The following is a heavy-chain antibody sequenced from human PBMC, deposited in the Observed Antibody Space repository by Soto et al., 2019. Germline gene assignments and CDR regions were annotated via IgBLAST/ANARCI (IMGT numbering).Heavy chain of an antibody. J-gene: IGHJ6*02. V-gene: IGHV4-59*01. CDR1: GGSISSYY. D-gene: IGHD2-15*01. Sequence: PSETLSLTCTVSGGSISSYYLGWIRQPPGKGLEWIGYIYYSGSTNYNPSLKSRVTISVDTSKNQFSLKLSSVTAADTAVYYCARSRGPGYPEYYYYGMDVWGQGTTVTVYS. CDR2: IYYSGST. CDR3: ARSRGPGYPEYYYYGMDV.